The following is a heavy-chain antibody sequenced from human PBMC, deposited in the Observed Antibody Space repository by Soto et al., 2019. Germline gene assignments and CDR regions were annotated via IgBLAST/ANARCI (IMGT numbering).Heavy chain of an antibody. D-gene: IGHD3-9*01. CDR2: INAGNGNT. CDR1: GYPFTSYA. J-gene: IGHJ6*02. CDR3: ARDFEPGNYGMDV. V-gene: IGHV1-3*01. Sequence: GASVKVSCKAPGYPFTSYAMNWVRQAPGQRLEWMGWINAGNGNTKYSQKSQGRVTITRDTSASTAYMELGSLRSEATAVYYCARDFEPGNYGMDVWGQGTAVAVSS.